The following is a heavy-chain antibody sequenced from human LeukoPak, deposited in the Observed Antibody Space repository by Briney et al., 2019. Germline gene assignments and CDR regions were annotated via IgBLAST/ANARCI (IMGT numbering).Heavy chain of an antibody. CDR2: ISGSGGST. J-gene: IGHJ6*02. CDR3: ARARSSYGGNSVGGYYYGMDV. Sequence: PGGSLRLSCAASGFTFSSYAMSWVRQAPGKGLEWVSAISGSGGSTYYADSVKGRFTISRDNAKNSLYLQMNSLRAEDTAVYYCARARSSYGGNSVGGYYYGMDVWGQGTTVTVSS. D-gene: IGHD4-23*01. V-gene: IGHV3-23*01. CDR1: GFTFSSYA.